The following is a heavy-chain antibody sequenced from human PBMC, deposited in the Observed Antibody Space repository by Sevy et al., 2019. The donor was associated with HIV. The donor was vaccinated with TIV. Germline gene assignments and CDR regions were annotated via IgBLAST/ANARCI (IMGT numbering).Heavy chain of an antibody. Sequence: GGSLRLSCAASGFNFASYWMHWVRQSPGKGLVWVSRINSDGTTTNYADSVRGRFTMSRDNAKSTLFLQINSLRPEDTAVYYCARGGIRYFGAIDNWGQGTLVTVSS. J-gene: IGHJ4*02. CDR2: INSDGTTT. V-gene: IGHV3-74*01. CDR3: ARGGIRYFGAIDN. CDR1: GFNFASYW. D-gene: IGHD3-10*01.